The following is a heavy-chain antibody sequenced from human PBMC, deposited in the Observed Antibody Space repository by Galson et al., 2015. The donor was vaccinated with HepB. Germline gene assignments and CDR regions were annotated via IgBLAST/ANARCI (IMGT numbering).Heavy chain of an antibody. CDR1: GFTFSSYA. D-gene: IGHD3-22*01. V-gene: IGHV3-30-3*01. CDR3: AREGHYYDSSGWFDP. CDR2: ISYDGSNK. Sequence: SLRLSCAASGFTFSSYAMHWVRQAPGKGLEWVAVISYDGSNKYYADSVKGRFTISRDNSKNTLYLQMNSLRAEDTAVYYCAREGHYYDSSGWFDPWGQGTLVTVSS. J-gene: IGHJ5*02.